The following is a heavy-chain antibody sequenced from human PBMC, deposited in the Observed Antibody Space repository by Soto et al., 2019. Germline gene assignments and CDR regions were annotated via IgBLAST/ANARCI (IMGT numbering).Heavy chain of an antibody. Sequence: ASVKVSCEASGGSFRSYAFNWVRQAPGQGLEWMGGIIPAFGTANYAQKFQGRVTITADESTSTAYMELSSLRSEDTAVYYCARAPGVRNYYFDYWGQGTLVTVSS. CDR1: GGSFRSYA. J-gene: IGHJ4*02. CDR3: ARAPGVRNYYFDY. CDR2: IIPAFGTA. V-gene: IGHV1-69*13. D-gene: IGHD3-10*01.